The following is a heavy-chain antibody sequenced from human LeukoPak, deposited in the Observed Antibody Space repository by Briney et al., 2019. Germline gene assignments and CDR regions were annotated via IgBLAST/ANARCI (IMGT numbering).Heavy chain of an antibody. D-gene: IGHD6-13*01. CDR2: IYYSGST. CDR3: VRALLAAAPDY. J-gene: IGHJ4*02. CDR1: GGSISSSSYY. Sequence: SETLSLTCTVSGGSISSSSYYWGWIRQPPGKGLEWIGSIYYSGSTYYNPSLKSRVTISVDTSKNQFSLKLSSVTAADTAVYYCVRALLAAAPDYWGQGTLVTVSS. V-gene: IGHV4-39*07.